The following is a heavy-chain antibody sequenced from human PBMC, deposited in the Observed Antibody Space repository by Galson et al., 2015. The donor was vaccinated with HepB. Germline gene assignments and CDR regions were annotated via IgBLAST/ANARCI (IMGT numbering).Heavy chain of an antibody. CDR1: GGTFSSYT. Sequence: SVKVSCKASGGTFSSYTISWVRQAPGQGLEWMGRIIPILGIANYAQKFQGRVTITADKSTSTAYMELSSLRSEDTAVYYCARGPGYSYGHYFDYWGQGTLVTVSS. J-gene: IGHJ4*02. D-gene: IGHD5-18*01. CDR2: IIPILGIA. V-gene: IGHV1-69*02. CDR3: ARGPGYSYGHYFDY.